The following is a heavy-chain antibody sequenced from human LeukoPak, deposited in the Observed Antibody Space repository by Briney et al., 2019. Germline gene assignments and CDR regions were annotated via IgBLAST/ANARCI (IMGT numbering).Heavy chain of an antibody. J-gene: IGHJ4*02. V-gene: IGHV3-23*01. CDR2: IGGSGTST. D-gene: IGHD3-10*01. CDR3: AKDRGAVMWFGEDTNPLDN. CDR1: GFTFNNYA. Sequence: PGGSLRLSCAASGFTFNNYAMTWVRQAPGKGLEWVSAIGGSGTSTYYADSVKGRFTISRDNSNNTLHLQMNGLRAEDAAVYYCAKDRGAVMWFGEDTNPLDNWAQGPVVTVSS.